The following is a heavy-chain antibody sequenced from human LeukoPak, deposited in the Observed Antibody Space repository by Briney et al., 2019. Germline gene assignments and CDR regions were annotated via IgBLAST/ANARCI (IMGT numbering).Heavy chain of an antibody. Sequence: SETLSLTCTVSGGSITSGSYSWSWIRQPAGTGLEWIGRISASGSTNYNPSLKSRVTISVDTSKNQFSLKLSSVTAADTAVYFCARGPYSYDSSGAFDIWGQGTMVTVSS. CDR2: ISASGST. V-gene: IGHV4-61*02. CDR3: ARGPYSYDSSGAFDI. J-gene: IGHJ3*02. CDR1: GGSITSGSYS. D-gene: IGHD3-22*01.